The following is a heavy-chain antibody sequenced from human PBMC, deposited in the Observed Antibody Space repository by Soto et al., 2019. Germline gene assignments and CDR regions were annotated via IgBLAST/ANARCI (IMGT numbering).Heavy chain of an antibody. V-gene: IGHV1-69*01. D-gene: IGHD6-19*01. J-gene: IGHJ4*02. CDR3: ARDRAGAVAGTLADY. CDR1: GGTFSSYA. Sequence: QVQLVQSGAEVKKPGSSVKVSCKASGGTFSSYAISWLRQAPGLGLEWMGGVLPIFGTANYAQKFQGRVTITADESTSPAYMELSSLRSEYTAGYYCARDRAGAVAGTLADYWGQGTLVTVSS. CDR2: VLPIFGTA.